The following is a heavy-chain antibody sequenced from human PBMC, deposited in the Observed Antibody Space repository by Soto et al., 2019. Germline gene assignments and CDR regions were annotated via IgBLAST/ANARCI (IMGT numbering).Heavy chain of an antibody. CDR3: ARDILFDY. D-gene: IGHD2-15*01. J-gene: IGHJ4*02. Sequence: ASVKVSCKASGYTFTSYYMHWVRQAPGQGLEWMGIINPSGGSTSYAQKFQGRVTITRGTSASTAYMELSSLRSEDTAVYYCARDILFDYWGQGTLVTVSS. CDR1: GYTFTSYY. V-gene: IGHV1-46*01. CDR2: INPSGGST.